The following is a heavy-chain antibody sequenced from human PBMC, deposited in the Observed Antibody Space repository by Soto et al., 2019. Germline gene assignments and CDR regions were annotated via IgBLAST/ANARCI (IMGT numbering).Heavy chain of an antibody. CDR3: ARRRIAVAGTPFDY. CDR2: IYYSGST. Sequence: QLQLQESGPGLVKPSETLSLTCTVSGGSISSSSYYWGWIRQPPGKGLEWIGSIYYSGSTYYNPSLKSRVTISVDTSKNHFSLKLSSVTAADTAVYYCARRRIAVAGTPFDYWGQGTLVTVSS. CDR1: GGSISSSSYY. J-gene: IGHJ4*02. D-gene: IGHD6-19*01. V-gene: IGHV4-39*01.